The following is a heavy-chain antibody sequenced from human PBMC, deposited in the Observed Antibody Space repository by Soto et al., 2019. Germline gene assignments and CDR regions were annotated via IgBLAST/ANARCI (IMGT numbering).Heavy chain of an antibody. J-gene: IGHJ5*02. CDR1: GGSISSYY. CDR3: ARDKRFLEWNYNWFDP. D-gene: IGHD3-3*01. V-gene: IGHV4-59*01. CDR2: IYYSGST. Sequence: SGTLSLTCTVSGGSISSYYWIWIRQPPGKGLEWIGYIYYSGSTNYNPSLKSRVTISVDTSKNQFSLKLSSVTAADTAVYYCARDKRFLEWNYNWFDPWGQGTLVTVSS.